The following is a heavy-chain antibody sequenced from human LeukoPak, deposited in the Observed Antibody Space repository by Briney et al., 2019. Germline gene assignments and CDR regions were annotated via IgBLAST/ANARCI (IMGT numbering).Heavy chain of an antibody. CDR2: ISWNSGSI. CDR3: LRYYYYYGMDV. CDR1: GFTFDDYA. Sequence: AGGSLRLSCAASGFTFDDYAMRWVRQAPGKGLEWVSGISWNSGSIGYADSVKGRFTISRDNAKNSLYLQMNSLRAEDTALYYCLRYYYYYGMDVWGQGTTVTVSS. J-gene: IGHJ6*02. V-gene: IGHV3-9*01.